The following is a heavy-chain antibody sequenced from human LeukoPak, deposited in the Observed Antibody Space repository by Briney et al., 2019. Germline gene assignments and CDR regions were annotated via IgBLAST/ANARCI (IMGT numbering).Heavy chain of an antibody. Sequence: PSETLSLTCAVYGGSFSGYYWSWIRQPPGKGLEWIGEINHSGSTNYNPSLESRVTISVDTSKNQFSLKLSSVTAADTAVYYCARDPGIAAAGTVGYFDSWGQGILVTVSS. CDR2: INHSGST. V-gene: IGHV4-34*01. D-gene: IGHD6-13*01. CDR3: ARDPGIAAAGTVGYFDS. J-gene: IGHJ4*02. CDR1: GGSFSGYY.